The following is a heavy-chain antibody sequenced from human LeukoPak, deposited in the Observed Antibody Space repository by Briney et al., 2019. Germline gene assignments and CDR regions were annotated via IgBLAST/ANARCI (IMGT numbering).Heavy chain of an antibody. J-gene: IGHJ4*02. V-gene: IGHV4-39*07. CDR3: ARVTNVGRDYFDY. CDR2: IYYSWST. CDR1: GGSISSSSYY. D-gene: IGHD2-8*01. Sequence: SETLSLTCTVSGGSISSSSYYWGWIRQPPGKGLEWIGSIYYSWSTYYNPSLKSRVTISVDTSKNQFSLKLSSVTAADTAVYYCARVTNVGRDYFDYWGQGTLVTVSS.